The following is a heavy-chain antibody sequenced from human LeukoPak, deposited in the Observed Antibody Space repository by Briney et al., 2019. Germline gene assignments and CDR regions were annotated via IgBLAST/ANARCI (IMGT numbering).Heavy chain of an antibody. D-gene: IGHD2-8*01. CDR1: GYTFSGHY. CDR3: ARVWQCSNGVCPDVFDN. J-gene: IGHJ4*02. CDR2: INPNSGGT. V-gene: IGHV1-2*02. Sequence: APVKVSCKASGYTFSGHYMHWVRQAPGQGLEWMGWINPNSGGTNYAQKFQGRVTMTRDTSISTAYMELSRLRSDDTAVYYCARVWQCSNGVCPDVFDNWGQGTLVTVSS.